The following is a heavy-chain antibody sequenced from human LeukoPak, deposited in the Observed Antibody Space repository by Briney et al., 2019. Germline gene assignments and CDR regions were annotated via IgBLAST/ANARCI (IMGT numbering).Heavy chain of an antibody. CDR1: GGAFCVYY. D-gene: IGHD3-16*02. Sequence: PLETLSLTCAAYGGAFCVYYWSWIREPPGKGLEWIGEINHSGSTNYNPSLKSRVTISVDTSKNKFSLKLSSVTAADTAVYYCARNTHYVWGSYRRDAFDIWGQGTMVTVSS. J-gene: IGHJ3*02. CDR3: ARNTHYVWGSYRRDAFDI. V-gene: IGHV4-34*01. CDR2: INHSGST.